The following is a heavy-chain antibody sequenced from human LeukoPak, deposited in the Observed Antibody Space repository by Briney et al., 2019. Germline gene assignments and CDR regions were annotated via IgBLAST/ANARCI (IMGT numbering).Heavy chain of an antibody. D-gene: IGHD5-18*01. J-gene: IGHJ6*03. CDR3: ARDGEYSYGYGYYYYYMDV. CDR1: GYTFTGYY. Sequence: ASVKVSCKASGYTFTGYYMHWVRQAPGQGLEWMGWINPNSGGTNYAQKFQGRFTMTRDTSISTAYMELSRLRSDDTAVYYCARDGEYSYGYGYYYYYMDVWGQGTLVTVSS. CDR2: INPNSGGT. V-gene: IGHV1-2*02.